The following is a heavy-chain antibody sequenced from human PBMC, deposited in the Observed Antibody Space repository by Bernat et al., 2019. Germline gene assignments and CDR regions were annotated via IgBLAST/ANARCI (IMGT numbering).Heavy chain of an antibody. CDR2: IDAGNGNT. CDR3: ARSLDSSTWSAFDI. V-gene: IGHV1-3*01. D-gene: IGHD6-13*01. J-gene: IGHJ3*02. CDR1: GYTIIGYA. Sequence: QVQLVQSGAEVKKPGASVKVSCKASGYTIIGYAIHWLRQAPGQRPEWMGWIDAGNGNTKYSQRFQGRVTITRDTSASTAYMEVSSLRSEDTTVYYCARSLDSSTWSAFDIWGQGTMVTVSS.